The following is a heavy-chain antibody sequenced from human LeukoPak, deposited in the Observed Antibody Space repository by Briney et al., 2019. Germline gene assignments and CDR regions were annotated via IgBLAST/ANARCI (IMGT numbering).Heavy chain of an antibody. Sequence: ASVKVSCKASGYTFTGNGFSWVDQAPGQGLEWMGWISAYNGNTNYAQKLQGRVTMTTDISTSTAYMELRSLRSDDTAVYYCARTRGNDYWGQGTLVTVSS. D-gene: IGHD3-10*01. V-gene: IGHV1-18*01. J-gene: IGHJ4*02. CDR3: ARTRGNDY. CDR2: ISAYNGNT. CDR1: GYTFTGNG.